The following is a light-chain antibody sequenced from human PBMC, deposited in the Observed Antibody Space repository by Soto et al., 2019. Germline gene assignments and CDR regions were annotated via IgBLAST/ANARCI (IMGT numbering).Light chain of an antibody. CDR1: QSVSSSY. Sequence: EIVLTQSPGTLSLSPGERATLSCRASQSVSSSYLACYQQKPGQAPRLLIYGASSRATGIPDRFSGSGSGTDFTLTISRLEPEDFAVYYCQQYGSSPQTFGQGTKVDI. J-gene: IGKJ1*01. CDR2: GAS. V-gene: IGKV3-20*01. CDR3: QQYGSSPQT.